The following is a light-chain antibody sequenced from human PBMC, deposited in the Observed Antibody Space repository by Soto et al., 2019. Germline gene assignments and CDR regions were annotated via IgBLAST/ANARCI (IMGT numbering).Light chain of an antibody. J-gene: IGKJ5*01. CDR2: GAS. CDR1: QSVSTN. V-gene: IGKV3D-15*01. CDR3: QQYNNWPPIT. Sequence: ETIMTQSPATLSVSPGERATLSCRASQSVSTNLAWYQQKPGQAPRLLIFGASTRATGIPARFSGSGSGTEFTLTISSLQSEDFAVYYCQQYNNWPPITFGQGTRLEIK.